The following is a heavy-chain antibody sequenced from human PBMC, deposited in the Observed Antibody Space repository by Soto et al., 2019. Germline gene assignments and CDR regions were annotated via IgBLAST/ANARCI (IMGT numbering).Heavy chain of an antibody. CDR2: ISSRGGII. Sequence: QVQLVESGGGLGKPGGSLRLSCAASGFTFSDHYMSWIRQAPGKGLEWVSYISSRGGIIYYADSVRGRFTTSRDNAKNSRYLQMNSLRAEDTAVYYCARDRLATKYYFDYWGQGTLVTVSS. J-gene: IGHJ4*02. V-gene: IGHV3-11*01. D-gene: IGHD3-16*01. CDR3: ARDRLATKYYFDY. CDR1: GFTFSDHY.